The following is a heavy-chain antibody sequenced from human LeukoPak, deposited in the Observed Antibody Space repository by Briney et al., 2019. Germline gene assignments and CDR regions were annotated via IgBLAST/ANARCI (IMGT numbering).Heavy chain of an antibody. CDR3: ARREGYSGYDSRNTYDY. J-gene: IGHJ4*02. CDR1: GGSISSGDYY. Sequence: PSQTLSLTCTVSGGSISSGDYYWSWIRQPPGKGLEWIGYIYYSGSTYYNPSLKSRVTISVDTSKNQFSLKLSSVTAADTAVYYCARREGYSGYDSRNTYDYWGQGTLVTVSS. CDR2: IYYSGST. V-gene: IGHV4-30-4*01. D-gene: IGHD5-12*01.